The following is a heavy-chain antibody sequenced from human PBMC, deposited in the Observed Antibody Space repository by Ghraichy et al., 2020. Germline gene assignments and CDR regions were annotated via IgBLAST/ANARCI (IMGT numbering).Heavy chain of an antibody. CDR3: ARDPFTIFGVVITLDWYFDL. CDR2: IWYDGSNK. Sequence: GGSLRLSCAASGFTFSSYGMHWVRQAPGKGLEWVAVIWYDGSNKYYADSVKGRFTISRDNSKNTLYLQMNSLRAEDTAVYYCARDPFTIFGVVITLDWYFDLWGRGTLVTVSS. V-gene: IGHV3-33*01. D-gene: IGHD3-3*01. CDR1: GFTFSSYG. J-gene: IGHJ2*01.